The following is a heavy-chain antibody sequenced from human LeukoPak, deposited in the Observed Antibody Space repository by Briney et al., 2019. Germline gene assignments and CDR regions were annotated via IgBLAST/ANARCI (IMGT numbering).Heavy chain of an antibody. V-gene: IGHV1-3*04. CDR3: AREGRTYDFWSGSRQYYFDY. J-gene: IGHJ4*02. D-gene: IGHD3-3*01. Sequence: PGASVKVSCKASGYTFTNHAMHWVRQAPGQGLEWMGWIDTANGNTKYLQRFQGRVTITRDTSARIVYMELSSLRFEDTAVYYCAREGRTYDFWSGSRQYYFDYWGQGTLVTVSS. CDR2: IDTANGNT. CDR1: GYTFTNHA.